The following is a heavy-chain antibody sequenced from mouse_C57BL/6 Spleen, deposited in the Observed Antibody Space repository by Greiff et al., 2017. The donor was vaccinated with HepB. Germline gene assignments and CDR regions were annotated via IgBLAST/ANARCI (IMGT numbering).Heavy chain of an antibody. Sequence: VQLQQSGPELVKPGASVKISCKASGYAFSSSWMNWVKQRPGKGLEWIGRIYPGDGDTNYNGKFKGKATLTADKSSSTAYMQLSSLTSEDSAVYFCARGGITTVVATDDYWGQGTTLTVSS. D-gene: IGHD1-1*01. CDR3: ARGGITTVVATDDY. V-gene: IGHV1-82*01. CDR1: GYAFSSSW. J-gene: IGHJ2*01. CDR2: IYPGDGDT.